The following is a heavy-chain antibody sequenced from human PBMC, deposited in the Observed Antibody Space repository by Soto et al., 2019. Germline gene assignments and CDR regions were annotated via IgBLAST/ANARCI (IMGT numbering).Heavy chain of an antibody. J-gene: IGHJ6*02. CDR3: AKGYSGTGGMDV. CDR1: GFTFRSYG. CDR2: ISYDGSNY. V-gene: IGHV3-30*18. Sequence: GGSLRLSCAASGFTFRSYGMHWVRQAPGKGLEWVAIISYDGSNYYHADSVKGRFTISRDNYKTTLYLQMNSLRAEDTAVYYCAKGYSGTGGMDVWGQGTTVTVSS. D-gene: IGHD5-12*01.